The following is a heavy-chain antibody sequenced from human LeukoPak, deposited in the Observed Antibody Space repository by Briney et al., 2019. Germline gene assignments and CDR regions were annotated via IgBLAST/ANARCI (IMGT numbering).Heavy chain of an antibody. CDR2: IYWNDDK. D-gene: IGHD4-11*01. Sequence: SGPTLVNPTQTLTLTCTFSGFSLSTSGVGVGWIRQPPGKALEWLALIYWNDDKRYSPSLKSRLTITKDTSKNQVVLTMTNMDPVDTATYYCAHRRSFQVTTARGDYFDYWGQGTLVTVSS. V-gene: IGHV2-5*01. CDR1: GFSLSTSGVG. J-gene: IGHJ4*02. CDR3: AHRRSFQVTTARGDYFDY.